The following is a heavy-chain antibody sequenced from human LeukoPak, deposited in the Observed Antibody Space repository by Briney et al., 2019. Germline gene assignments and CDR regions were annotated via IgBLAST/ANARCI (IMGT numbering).Heavy chain of an antibody. CDR3: ARVGTTGATADN. V-gene: IGHV1-46*01. J-gene: IGHJ4*02. Sequence: ASVKVSCKASGYIFTTYFMHWLRQAPGQGPEWMGIINPRGGSTDYAQKFQDRVTMTSDTSTSTVYMELKSLTSEDTAVYFCARVGTTGATADNWGQGTLVTVSS. CDR1: GYIFTTYF. D-gene: IGHD4-11*01. CDR2: INPRGGST.